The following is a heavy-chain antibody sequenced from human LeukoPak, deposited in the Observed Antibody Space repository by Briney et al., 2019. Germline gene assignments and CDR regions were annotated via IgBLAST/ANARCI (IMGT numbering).Heavy chain of an antibody. CDR3: TRDRYSGYDFDY. D-gene: IGHD5-12*01. CDR2: IRSKAYGGTT. V-gene: IGHV3-49*04. Sequence: PGGSLRLSRTASGFTFGDYAMSWVRQAPGKGLGWVGFIRSKAYGGTTEYAASVKGRFTISRDDSKSIAYLQMNSLKTEDTAVYYCTRDRYSGYDFDYWGQGTLVTVSS. CDR1: GFTFGDYA. J-gene: IGHJ4*02.